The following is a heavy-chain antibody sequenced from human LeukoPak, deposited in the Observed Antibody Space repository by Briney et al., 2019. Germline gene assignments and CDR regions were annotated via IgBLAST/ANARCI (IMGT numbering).Heavy chain of an antibody. V-gene: IGHV3-21*01. CDR2: ISSTRSYI. CDR1: GFTFSTYS. D-gene: IGHD5-18*01. J-gene: IGHJ4*02. Sequence: GGSLRLSCAASGFTFSTYSMTWVRQAPGKGLDWVSSISSTRSYIYYADSLKGRFTISRDNSKNTLYLQMNSLRAEDTAVYYCARFFGSGYSNGYLDYWGQGTLVTVSS. CDR3: ARFFGSGYSNGYLDY.